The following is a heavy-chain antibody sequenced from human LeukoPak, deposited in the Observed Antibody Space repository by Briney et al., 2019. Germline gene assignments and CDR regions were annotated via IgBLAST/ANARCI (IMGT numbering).Heavy chain of an antibody. D-gene: IGHD2-8*01. Sequence: SETLSLTCTVSGGSISSYYWHWIRQPPGQGLEWIGYISYSGNTIYNPSLKSRVSISLGTSKNEFSLKLSSVTAADTAVYYCARRYCTTADCYYFDYWGQGALVTVSS. V-gene: IGHV4-59*01. CDR1: GGSISSYY. J-gene: IGHJ4*02. CDR2: ISYSGNT. CDR3: ARRYCTTADCYYFDY.